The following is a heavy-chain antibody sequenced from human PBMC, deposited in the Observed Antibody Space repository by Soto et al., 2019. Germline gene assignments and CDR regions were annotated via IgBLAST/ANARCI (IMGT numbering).Heavy chain of an antibody. CDR2: IRSKANSYAT. D-gene: IGHD6-6*01. V-gene: IGHV3-73*01. CDR1: GFTFSGSA. Sequence: GSLRLSCAASGFTFSGSAMHWVRQASGKGLEWVGRIRSKANSYATAYAASVKGRFTISRDDSKNTAYLQMNSLKTEDTAVYYCTRSARDRGSSSGSYNYYYGMDVWGQGTTVTVSS. CDR3: TRSARDRGSSSGSYNYYYGMDV. J-gene: IGHJ6*02.